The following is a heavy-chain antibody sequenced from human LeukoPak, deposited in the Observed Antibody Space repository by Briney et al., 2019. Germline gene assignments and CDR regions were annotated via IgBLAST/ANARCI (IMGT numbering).Heavy chain of an antibody. Sequence: GGSLRLPCAASGFTFSSYSMHWVRQAPGKGLEWVSSISSSSSYIYYADSVKGRFTISRDNAKNSLYLQMNSLRAEDTAVYYCARGGQDLGYCSSTSCSNLYFDYWGQGTLVTVSS. CDR2: ISSSSSYI. CDR3: ARGGQDLGYCSSTSCSNLYFDY. CDR1: GFTFSSYS. V-gene: IGHV3-21*01. J-gene: IGHJ4*02. D-gene: IGHD2-2*01.